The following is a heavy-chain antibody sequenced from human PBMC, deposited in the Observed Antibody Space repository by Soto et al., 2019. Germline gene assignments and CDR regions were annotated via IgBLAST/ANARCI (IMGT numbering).Heavy chain of an antibody. Sequence: QVQLVESGGGVVQPGRSLRLSCAASGFTFSSYGMHWVRQAPGKGLEWVAVIWYDGSNKYYADSVKGRFTISRDNSKNTLYLQMNRLRAEDTAVYYCARDLRLRGDGYPFYYWGQGTLVTVSS. CDR1: GFTFSSYG. J-gene: IGHJ4*02. V-gene: IGHV3-33*01. D-gene: IGHD5-12*01. CDR3: ARDLRLRGDGYPFYY. CDR2: IWYDGSNK.